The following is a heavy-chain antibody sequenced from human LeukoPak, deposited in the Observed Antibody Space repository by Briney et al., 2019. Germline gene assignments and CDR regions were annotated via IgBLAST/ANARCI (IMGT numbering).Heavy chain of an antibody. CDR3: ARAGDRLLRRIFDY. Sequence: SGTLSLTCAVSGGFISSSNWWSWVRQPPGKGLEWIGEIYHSGSTNYNPSLKSRVTISVDKSKNQFSLRLSSVTAADTAVYYCARAGDRLLRRIFDYWGQGTLVTVSS. CDR2: IYHSGST. V-gene: IGHV4-4*02. D-gene: IGHD2-15*01. J-gene: IGHJ4*02. CDR1: GGFISSSNW.